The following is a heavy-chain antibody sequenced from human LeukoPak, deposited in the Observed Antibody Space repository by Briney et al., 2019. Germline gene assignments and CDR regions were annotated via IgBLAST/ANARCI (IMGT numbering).Heavy chain of an antibody. Sequence: ASVKVSCKASGGTFSSYAISWVRQAPGQGLEWMGGIIPIFGTANYAQKFQGRVTITTDESTSTAYMELSSLRSEDTAVYYCARGGYYYDSSGYLTFDYWGQGTLVTVSS. J-gene: IGHJ4*02. D-gene: IGHD3-22*01. CDR1: GGTFSSYA. V-gene: IGHV1-69*05. CDR2: IIPIFGTA. CDR3: ARGGYYYDSSGYLTFDY.